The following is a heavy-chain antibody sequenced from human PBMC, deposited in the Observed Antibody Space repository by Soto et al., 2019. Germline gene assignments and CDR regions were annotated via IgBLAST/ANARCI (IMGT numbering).Heavy chain of an antibody. J-gene: IGHJ3*02. CDR3: AMAAAGLRAFDI. CDR2: IIPLLGIA. V-gene: IGHV1-69*02. D-gene: IGHD6-13*01. Sequence: QVQLVQSGAAVKKPGSSVKVSCKASGGTFSSYTISWVRQAPGQGLEWMGRIIPLLGIANYAQKFQGSVTITADKSTSTAYMELSSLRSEDTAVYYCAMAAAGLRAFDIWGQGTMVTVSS. CDR1: GGTFSSYT.